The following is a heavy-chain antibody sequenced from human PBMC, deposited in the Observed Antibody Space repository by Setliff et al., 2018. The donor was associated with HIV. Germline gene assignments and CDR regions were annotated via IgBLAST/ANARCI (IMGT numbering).Heavy chain of an antibody. CDR3: ARHPAEGSGSYAALKRYFDL. J-gene: IGHJ2*01. CDR1: GASIGSSTYY. D-gene: IGHD3-10*01. CDR2: IYYSGST. V-gene: IGHV4-39*01. Sequence: SETLSLTCTVSGASIGSSTYYWGCIRQPPGKGLEWIGSIYYSGSTYYNPSLKSRVTISRDTSKNHFSLQLSSVTAADTAIYYGARHPAEGSGSYAALKRYFDLWGRGTLVTVSS.